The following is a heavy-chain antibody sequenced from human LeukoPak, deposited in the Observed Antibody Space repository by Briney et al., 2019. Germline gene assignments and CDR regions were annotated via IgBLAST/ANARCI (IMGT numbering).Heavy chain of an antibody. CDR3: AGQYSGSYPY. J-gene: IGHJ4*02. V-gene: IGHV3-43*01. Sequence: PGGSLRLSCAASGFTFDDYTMHWVRQAPGKGLDWVSLISWDGGSTYYAGSVKGRFTISRDNSKNSLYLQMNSLRTEDTALYYCAGQYSGSYPYWGQGTLVTVSS. D-gene: IGHD1-26*01. CDR2: ISWDGGST. CDR1: GFTFDDYT.